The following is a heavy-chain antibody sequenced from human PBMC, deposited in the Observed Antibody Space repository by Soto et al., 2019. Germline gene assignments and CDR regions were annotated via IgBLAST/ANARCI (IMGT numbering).Heavy chain of an antibody. V-gene: IGHV3-73*01. Sequence: PGGSLRLSCAASGFSFSGYAIHWVRQASGKGLEWVGRIRAKTNKYATLYAESLKGRFTISSDDSQSTAYLEMNSLKTEDTAVYYSNSGSDCSSFWGQITLVTVSS. D-gene: IGHD2-21*02. CDR1: GFSFSGYA. CDR2: IRAKTNKYAT. J-gene: IGHJ4*02. CDR3: NSGSDCSSF.